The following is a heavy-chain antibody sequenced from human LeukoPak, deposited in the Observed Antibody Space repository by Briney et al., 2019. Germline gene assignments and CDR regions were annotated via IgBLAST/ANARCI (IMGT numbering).Heavy chain of an antibody. Sequence: GGSLRLSCAASGFTFSSYEMNWVRQAPGKGLEWVSYISSSGSTIYYADSVKGRFTISRDNAKNSLYLQMNSLRAEDTALYYCAKDRYSSGYYYVDYWGQGTLVTVSS. J-gene: IGHJ4*02. CDR2: ISSSGSTI. D-gene: IGHD3-22*01. CDR1: GFTFSSYE. CDR3: AKDRYSSGYYYVDY. V-gene: IGHV3-48*03.